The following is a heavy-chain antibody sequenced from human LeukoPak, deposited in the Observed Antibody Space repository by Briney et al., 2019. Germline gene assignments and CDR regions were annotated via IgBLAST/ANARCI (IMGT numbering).Heavy chain of an antibody. Sequence: PSETLSLTCAVYGRSFSGYYWSWIRQPPGKGQEWIGEINHSGSTNYNPSLKSRVTISVDTSKNQFSLKLSSVTAADTAVYYCARGRDYVWGSYRYTQINWFDPWGQGTLVTVSS. CDR1: GRSFSGYY. CDR2: INHSGST. D-gene: IGHD3-16*02. V-gene: IGHV4-34*01. J-gene: IGHJ5*02. CDR3: ARGRDYVWGSYRYTQINWFDP.